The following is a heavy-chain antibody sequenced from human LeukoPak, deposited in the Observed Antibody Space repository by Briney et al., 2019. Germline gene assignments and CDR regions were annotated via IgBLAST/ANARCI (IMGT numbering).Heavy chain of an antibody. CDR2: IYHSGST. V-gene: IGHV4-38-2*02. Sequence: SETLSLTCTVSGYSISSGYYWGWIRQPPGKGLEWIGSIYHSGSTYYNPSLKSRVTISVDTSKNQFSLKLSSVTAADTAVYYCARVSGVYYYYYMNVWGKGTTVTVSS. CDR3: ARVSGVYYYYYMNV. CDR1: GYSISSGYY. D-gene: IGHD7-27*01. J-gene: IGHJ6*03.